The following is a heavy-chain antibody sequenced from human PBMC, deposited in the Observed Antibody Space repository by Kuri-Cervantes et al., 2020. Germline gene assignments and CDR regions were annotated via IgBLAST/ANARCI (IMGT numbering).Heavy chain of an antibody. CDR1: GYSISSGYY. J-gene: IGHJ6*03. D-gene: IGHD1-14*01. CDR2: IYYSGTT. V-gene: IGHV4-38-2*01. Sequence: SQTLSLTCAVSGYSISSGYYRGWIRQPPGKGLEWIGDIYYSGTTNYHPSLKSRVIISVDTSNKQFSLNLSSVTAADTAVYYCARRIPNHNYYYMDVWGKGTTVTVSS. CDR3: ARRIPNHNYYYMDV.